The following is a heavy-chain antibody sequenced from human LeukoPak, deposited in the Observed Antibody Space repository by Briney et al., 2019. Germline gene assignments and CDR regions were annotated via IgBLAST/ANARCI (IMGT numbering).Heavy chain of an antibody. CDR1: GFKFTNFY. CDR2: INPSGGTT. D-gene: IGHD6-6*01. J-gene: IGHJ5*02. V-gene: IGHV1-46*01. CDR3: ARSEYSKSIWFDP. Sequence: ASVKISCKASGFKFTNFYFHLVRQAPGQGLEWMGIINPSGGTTTYAQKFQGNITMTRDTSTSTVYMEMTSLTSEDTAVYYCARSEYSKSIWFDPWGQGTLVTVSS.